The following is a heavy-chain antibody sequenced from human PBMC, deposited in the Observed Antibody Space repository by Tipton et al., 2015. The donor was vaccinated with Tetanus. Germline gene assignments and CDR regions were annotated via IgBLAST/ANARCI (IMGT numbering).Heavy chain of an antibody. CDR1: GGSISTKTYY. V-gene: IGHV4-39*01. Sequence: TLSLTCFVSGGSISTKTYYWGWIRQTPGKGLEWIASISHSATTFYNPSLKSRVTMSVDPSKNQFSVRVSSVTAADTGVYYCARHVGGYGSPPHDLWGQGTLVTVSS. D-gene: IGHD3-10*01. J-gene: IGHJ5*02. CDR3: ARHVGGYGSPPHDL. CDR2: ISHSATT.